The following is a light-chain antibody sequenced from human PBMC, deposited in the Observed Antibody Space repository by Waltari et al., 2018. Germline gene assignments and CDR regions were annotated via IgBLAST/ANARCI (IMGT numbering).Light chain of an antibody. Sequence: DIQLTQSPSFLSASVGDSVTITCRASQGISSYLAWYQQKPGKAPKLLIYTASTLQSGVPSRFSGSGSGTEFTLTISSLQPEDFATYYCQHLNSYPVTFGQGTKLEIK. CDR1: QGISSY. CDR2: TAS. V-gene: IGKV1-9*01. J-gene: IGKJ2*01. CDR3: QHLNSYPVT.